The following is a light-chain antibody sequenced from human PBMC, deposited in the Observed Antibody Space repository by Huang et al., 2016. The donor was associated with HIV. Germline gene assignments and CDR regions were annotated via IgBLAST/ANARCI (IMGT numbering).Light chain of an antibody. V-gene: IGKV3-20*01. CDR3: HQYDNSPGT. Sequence: EIVLTQSPGTLSLSPGERATLSCRASQSLSTIYSASYVAWYQQKPGQAPRLLIYGASSRATGISDRFGGSGSGTDFTLTISRLEPEDFAVYYCHQYDNSPGTFGQGTKLEIK. CDR1: QSLSTIY. J-gene: IGKJ2*01. CDR2: GAS.